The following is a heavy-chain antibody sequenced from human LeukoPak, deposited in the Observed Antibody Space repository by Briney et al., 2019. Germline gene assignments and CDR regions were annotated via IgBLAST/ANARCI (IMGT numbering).Heavy chain of an antibody. J-gene: IGHJ4*02. D-gene: IGHD3-22*01. Sequence: GGSLRLSCAASGFTDSSNSMSWVRQAPGKGLEWVSVMYSGGSTLYADSVKGRFTISRDNSKNTLYLQMNSLRAEDTAVYYCARKHYYDSSGFFPPMDYWGQGTLVTVSS. V-gene: IGHV3-66*01. CDR2: MYSGGST. CDR1: GFTDSSNS. CDR3: ARKHYYDSSGFFPPMDY.